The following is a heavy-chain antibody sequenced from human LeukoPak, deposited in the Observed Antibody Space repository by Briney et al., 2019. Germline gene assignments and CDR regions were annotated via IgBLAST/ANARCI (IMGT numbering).Heavy chain of an antibody. CDR3: ARAPYYYDSSGYYYW. V-gene: IGHV3-20*04. J-gene: IGHJ4*02. CDR2: INWNGGST. Sequence: GGPLRLSCAASGFTFDDYGMSWVRQAPGKGLEWVSGINWNGGSTGYADSVKGRFTISRDNAKNSLYLQMNSLRAEDTALYYCARAPYYYDSSGYYYWWGQGTLVTVSS. D-gene: IGHD3-22*01. CDR1: GFTFDDYG.